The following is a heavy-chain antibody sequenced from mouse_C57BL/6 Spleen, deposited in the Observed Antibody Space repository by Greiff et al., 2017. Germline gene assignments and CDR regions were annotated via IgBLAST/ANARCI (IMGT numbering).Heavy chain of an antibody. CDR1: GFTFTDYD. CDR3: TPKYYSGISYCFDY. Sequence: VLLEESGADLVRPGASVTLSCKASGFTFTDYDMPWVPQTPVHGLEWVGAIDPETGCTAYNQNFKGKVILTADKASSTAYMELRSLTSEDSAVYYCTPKYYSGISYCFDYWGQGTTLTVSS. J-gene: IGHJ2*01. V-gene: IGHV1-15*01. D-gene: IGHD1-1*01. CDR2: IDPETGCT.